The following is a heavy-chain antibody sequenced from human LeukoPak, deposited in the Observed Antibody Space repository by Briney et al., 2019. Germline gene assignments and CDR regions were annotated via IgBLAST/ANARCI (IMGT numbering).Heavy chain of an antibody. CDR2: INSNSGGT. CDR1: GGTFSSYA. Sequence: ASVKVSCKASGGTFSSYAISWVRQAPGQGLEWMGWINSNSGGTNYAQKFQGRVTMTRDTSISTAYMELSRLRSDDTAVYYCAREPSSWLDYWGQGTLVTVSS. V-gene: IGHV1-2*02. CDR3: AREPSSWLDY. J-gene: IGHJ4*02. D-gene: IGHD6-13*01.